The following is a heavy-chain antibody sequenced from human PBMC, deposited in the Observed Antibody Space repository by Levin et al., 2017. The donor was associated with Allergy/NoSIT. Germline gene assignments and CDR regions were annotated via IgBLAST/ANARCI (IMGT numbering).Heavy chain of an antibody. V-gene: IGHV3-33*01. J-gene: IGHJ4*02. Sequence: GGSLRLSCAASGFTFSSFGMHWVRQAPGKGLEWVAVIWFDGSNKYYADSVKGRFTISRDNSKNTLYLQMNSLRAEDTAVYFCARCPGIGWGGDQSIDYWGQGTLVTVSS. CDR3: ARCPGIGWGGDQSIDY. D-gene: IGHD4-17*01. CDR2: IWFDGSNK. CDR1: GFTFSSFG.